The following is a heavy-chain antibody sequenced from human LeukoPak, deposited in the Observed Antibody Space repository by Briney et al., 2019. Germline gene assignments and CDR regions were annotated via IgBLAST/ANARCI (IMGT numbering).Heavy chain of an antibody. CDR2: IYYSGS. D-gene: IGHD3-3*01. Sequence: SETLSLTCTVSGGSISSYYWSWIRQPPGKGLEWIGYIYYSGSNYNPSLKSRVTISVDTSKNQFSLKLSSVTAADTAVYYCARGANLYSHYYDFWSGYIRPFYFDYWGQGTLVTVSS. V-gene: IGHV4-59*12. CDR3: ARGANLYSHYYDFWSGYIRPFYFDY. J-gene: IGHJ4*02. CDR1: GGSISSYY.